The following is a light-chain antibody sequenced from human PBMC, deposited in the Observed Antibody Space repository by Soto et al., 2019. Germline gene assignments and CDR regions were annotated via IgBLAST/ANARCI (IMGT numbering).Light chain of an antibody. J-gene: IGLJ2*01. V-gene: IGLV1-51*01. Sequence: QSVSTQPPSVSAAPGQRGTISCSGSSSNVAWYQQLPGAAPQLLIYDNTKRSSGSPDRFSGSKSGTSATLGITGLQSGDEANDHGAPWDSSLSVVVFGGGTKLTVL. CDR1: SSN. CDR3: APWDSSLSVVV. CDR2: DNT.